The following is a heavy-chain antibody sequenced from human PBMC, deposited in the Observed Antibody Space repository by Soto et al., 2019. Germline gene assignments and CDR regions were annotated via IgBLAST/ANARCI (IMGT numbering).Heavy chain of an antibody. CDR3: AKEGGLSGSYYISSSYYFDY. J-gene: IGHJ4*02. D-gene: IGHD1-26*01. CDR2: ISYDGSNT. Sequence: HPGGSLRLSCAASGFTFSSYVMHWVRQAPGKGLEWVAIISYDGSNTYYADSVKGRFTISRDNSKNTLYLQMNSLRAEDTSVYYCAKEGGLSGSYYISSSYYFDYWGQGTLVTVCS. V-gene: IGHV3-30*18. CDR1: GFTFSSYV.